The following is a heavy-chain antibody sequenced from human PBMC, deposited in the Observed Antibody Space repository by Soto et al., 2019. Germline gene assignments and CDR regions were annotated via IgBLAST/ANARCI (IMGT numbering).Heavy chain of an antibody. CDR2: IYYSGST. Sequence: SETLSLTCTVSGGSISSSSYYWGWIRQPPGKGLEWIGSIYYSGSTYYNPSLKSRVTISVDTSKNQFSLKLSSVTAADTAVYYCERRWIQLYYYYGMDVWGQGTKVTVSS. CDR3: ERRWIQLYYYYGMDV. D-gene: IGHD5-18*01. V-gene: IGHV4-39*01. CDR1: GGSISSSSYY. J-gene: IGHJ6*02.